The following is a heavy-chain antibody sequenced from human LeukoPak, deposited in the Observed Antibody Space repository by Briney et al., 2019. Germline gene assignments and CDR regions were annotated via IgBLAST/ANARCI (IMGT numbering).Heavy chain of an antibody. CDR1: GPTFSSYG. CDR3: AKDNGGGRHFDY. V-gene: IGHV3-30*18. D-gene: IGHD1-26*01. CDR2: ISLDGSNK. J-gene: IGHJ4*02. Sequence: GGSQRLSCAPSGPTFSSYGMHWARQAPGKGVVWVAVISLDGSNKYCADSLKGRFTISRDNSKNTRYLQMNSLRAEDTAVYYCAKDNGGGRHFDYWGQGTLVTVSP.